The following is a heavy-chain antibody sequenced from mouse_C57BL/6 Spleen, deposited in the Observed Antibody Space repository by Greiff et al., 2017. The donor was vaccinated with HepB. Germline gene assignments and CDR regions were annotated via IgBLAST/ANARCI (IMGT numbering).Heavy chain of an antibody. CDR1: GYTFTDYY. CDR2: IYPGSGNT. Sequence: VQLQQSGAELVRPGASVKLSCKASGYTFTDYYINWVKQRPGQGLEWIARIYPGSGNTYYNEKFKGKATLTAEKSSSTAYMQLSSLTSEDSAVYFLARGGALYYWYVDVWGTGTTVTVSS. CDR3: ARGGALYYWYVDV. D-gene: IGHD6-2*01. J-gene: IGHJ1*03. V-gene: IGHV1-76*01.